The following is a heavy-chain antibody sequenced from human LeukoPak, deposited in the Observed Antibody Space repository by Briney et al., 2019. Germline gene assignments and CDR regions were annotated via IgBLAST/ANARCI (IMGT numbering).Heavy chain of an antibody. CDR3: ARGSDILRGTPFDY. CDR2: IYRGGST. V-gene: IGHV3-53*01. J-gene: IGHJ4*02. Sequence: PGGSLRLSCAASGFTFSSYAMSWVRQAPGKGLEWVSVIYRGGSTYYADSVKGRFTISRDNSKNTLYLQMNSLRAEDTAVYYCARGSDILRGTPFDYWGQGTLVTVSS. D-gene: IGHD1-14*01. CDR1: GFTFSSYA.